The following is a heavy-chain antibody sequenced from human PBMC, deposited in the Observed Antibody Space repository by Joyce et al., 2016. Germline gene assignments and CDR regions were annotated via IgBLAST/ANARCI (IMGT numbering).Heavy chain of an antibody. D-gene: IGHD4-11*01. CDR1: GFTFNNYG. CDR3: AKDRPYSTYYYFYYMDV. J-gene: IGHJ6*03. CDR2: SSDIGGST. V-gene: IGHV3-23*01. Sequence: EVQLLESGGGLVQPGGSLTLSCAASGFTFNNYGLTWVRQAPGEGLEWVSSSSDIGGSTYYADSVRDRFTISRDNSKNTLFLQMTSLTAEDTAVYYCAKDRPYSTYYYFYYMDVWGKGTTVTVSS.